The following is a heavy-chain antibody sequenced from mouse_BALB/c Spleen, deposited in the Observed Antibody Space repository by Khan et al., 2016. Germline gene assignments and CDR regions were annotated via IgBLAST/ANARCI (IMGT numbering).Heavy chain of an antibody. D-gene: IGHD1-2*01. CDR2: IFPGSGST. CDR3: ARFYYGYFAMDY. CDR1: GYTFTDYY. V-gene: IGHV1-77*01. Sequence: QVRLQQSGTELPRPGASVKLSCKASGYTFTDYYLHWVKQRTGQGLEWIGEIFPGSGSTYYNEKFKGKASLTADTSSSTAYMQLSSLTSEDSAVYCCARFYYGYFAMDYWGHGASVTISS. J-gene: IGHJ4*01.